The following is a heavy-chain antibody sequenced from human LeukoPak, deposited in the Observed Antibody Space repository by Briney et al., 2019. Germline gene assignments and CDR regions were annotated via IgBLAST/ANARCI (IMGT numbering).Heavy chain of an antibody. CDR3: ARGKTIKQWLVRRTDAFDI. J-gene: IGHJ3*02. CDR2: IWYDGSNK. V-gene: IGHV3-33*08. Sequence: GGSLRLSCAASGFTFSSYGVHWVRQAPGKGLEWVAVIWYDGSNKYYADSVKGRFTISRDNSKNTLYLQMNSLRAEDTAVYYCARGKTIKQWLVRRTDAFDIWGQGTMVTVSS. D-gene: IGHD6-19*01. CDR1: GFTFSSYG.